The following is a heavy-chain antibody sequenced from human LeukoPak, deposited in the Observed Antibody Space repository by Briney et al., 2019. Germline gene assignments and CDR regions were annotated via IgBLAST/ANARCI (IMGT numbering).Heavy chain of an antibody. CDR3: ARDRDPTLDYYDSSGYYA. J-gene: IGHJ5*02. D-gene: IGHD3-22*01. V-gene: IGHV4-31*03. Sequence: SETLSLTCTVSGGSISSGGYYWSWIRQHPGKGLEWIGYIYYSGSTYYNPSLKGRVTISVDTSKNQFSLKLSSVTAADTAVYYCARDRDPTLDYYDSSGYYAWGQGTLVTVSS. CDR1: GGSISSGGYY. CDR2: IYYSGST.